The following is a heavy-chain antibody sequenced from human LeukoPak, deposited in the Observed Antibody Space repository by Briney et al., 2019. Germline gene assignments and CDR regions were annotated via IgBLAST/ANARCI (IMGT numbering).Heavy chain of an antibody. V-gene: IGHV3-53*01. Sequence: GGSLRLSCAASGFIFGGNYISWVRQAPGKGLEWVSMIYSDGSIFHSDSVKGRFTMSRDNSRNTLDLQMNSLRVEDTAVYFCARDRRRLRGMNGDGDAFDIWGQGTMVTVSS. D-gene: IGHD1-1*01. J-gene: IGHJ3*02. CDR1: GFIFGGNY. CDR3: ARDRRRLRGMNGDGDAFDI. CDR2: IYSDGSI.